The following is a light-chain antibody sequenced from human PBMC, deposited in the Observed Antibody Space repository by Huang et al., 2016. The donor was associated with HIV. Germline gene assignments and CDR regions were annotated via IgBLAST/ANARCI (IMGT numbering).Light chain of an antibody. V-gene: IGKV4-1*01. CDR3: HQYYRSPWT. J-gene: IGKJ1*01. CDR2: GAS. Sequence: DIVMTQSPDYLAVSLGERATIHCKSSQTVLYSSNNKNYLAWYQQKPGQPPKLLSYGASTRESWVPDRCSGSVSGTDFTLTISSLQAADVAVYYCHQYYRSPWTFGQGTKVEIK. CDR1: QTVLYSSNNKNY.